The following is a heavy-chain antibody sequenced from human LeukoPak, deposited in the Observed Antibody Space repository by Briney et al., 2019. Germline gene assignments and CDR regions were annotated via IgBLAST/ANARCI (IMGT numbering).Heavy chain of an antibody. V-gene: IGHV2-5*01. CDR3: ARSLWFGDLSHFDY. D-gene: IGHD3-10*01. CDR1: GFSLSTSEVA. CDR2: IYWNDDK. Sequence: SGPTLVKPTQTLTLTCSFSGFSLSTSEVAVGWIRQPPGKALEWLALIYWNDDKRYRPSLQSRLTLTKDTSKNQVVLTMTNMAPVDTATYYCARSLWFGDLSHFDYWGQGTVVTVSS. J-gene: IGHJ4*02.